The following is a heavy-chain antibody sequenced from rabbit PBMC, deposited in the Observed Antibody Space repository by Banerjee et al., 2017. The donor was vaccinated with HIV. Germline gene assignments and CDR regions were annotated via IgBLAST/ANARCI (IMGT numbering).Heavy chain of an antibody. Sequence: VRQAPGKGLELIGCIVTGSGTTYYASWAKGRFTITRSTSLNTVDLKVTSLTGADTATYFCARDRAGAGDIGDGMFNLWGPGTLVTVS. D-gene: IGHD2-1*01. CDR3: ARDRAGAGDIGDGMFNL. J-gene: IGHJ4*01. V-gene: IGHV1S43*01. CDR2: IVTGSGTT.